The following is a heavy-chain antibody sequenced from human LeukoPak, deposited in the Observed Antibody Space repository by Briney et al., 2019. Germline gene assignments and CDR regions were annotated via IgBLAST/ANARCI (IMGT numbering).Heavy chain of an antibody. CDR2: ISSSSSYT. V-gene: IGHV3-11*05. CDR3: ARDGRPPITGYYYGMDV. D-gene: IGHD5-12*01. J-gene: IGHJ6*02. CDR1: GFTFSDYY. Sequence: GGSLRLSCAASGFTFSDYYMSWIRQAPGKGLEWVSYISSSSSYTNYADSVKGRFTISRDNAKNSLYLQMNSLRVEDTAVYYCARDGRPPITGYYYGMDVWGQGTTVTVSS.